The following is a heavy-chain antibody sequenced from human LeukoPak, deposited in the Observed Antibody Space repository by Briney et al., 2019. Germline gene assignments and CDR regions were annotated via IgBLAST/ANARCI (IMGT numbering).Heavy chain of an antibody. D-gene: IGHD3-22*01. CDR3: AREDEYQPPYYYDSSGYYWGWYFDL. Sequence: SETLSLTCTVSGGSISSYYWSWIRQPAGKGLEWIGRIYTSGSTNYNPSLKSRVTMSVDTSKNQFSLKLSSVTAADTAVYYCAREDEYQPPYYYDSSGYYWGWYFDLWGRGTLVTVSS. J-gene: IGHJ2*01. V-gene: IGHV4-4*07. CDR2: IYTSGST. CDR1: GGSISSYY.